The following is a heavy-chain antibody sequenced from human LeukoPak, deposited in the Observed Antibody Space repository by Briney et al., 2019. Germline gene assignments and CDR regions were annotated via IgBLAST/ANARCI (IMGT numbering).Heavy chain of an antibody. CDR3: ARGMGFWSGYVVY. D-gene: IGHD3-3*01. V-gene: IGHV4-34*01. J-gene: IGHJ4*02. Sequence: SETLSLTCAVYGGSFSGYYWSWIRQPPGKGLEWIEEINHSGSTNYNPSLKSRVTISVDTSKNQFSLKLSSVTAADTAVYYCARGMGFWSGYVVYWGQGTLVTVPS. CDR2: INHSGST. CDR1: GGSFSGYY.